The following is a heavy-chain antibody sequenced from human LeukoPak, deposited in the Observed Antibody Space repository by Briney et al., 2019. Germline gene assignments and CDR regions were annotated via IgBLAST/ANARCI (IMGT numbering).Heavy chain of an antibody. CDR2: ISGSGDRT. J-gene: IGHJ5*02. D-gene: IGHD3-3*01. CDR1: GITASSYA. Sequence: GGSLRLSCAASGITASSYAMTWVRQAPGKGLEWVSSISGSGDRTMYADSVKGRFTISRDNSKNTLYLQMNSLRAEDTAVYYCAKHTGEMGSNWYDDWFDPWGQGTLVTVSS. V-gene: IGHV3-23*01. CDR3: AKHTGEMGSNWYDDWFDP.